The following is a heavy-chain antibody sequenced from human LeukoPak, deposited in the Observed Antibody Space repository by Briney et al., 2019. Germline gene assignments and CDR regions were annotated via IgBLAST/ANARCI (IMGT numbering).Heavy chain of an antibody. CDR3: ARDSYSSGWYDAFDI. CDR1: GGTFSSYA. CDR2: ISAYNGNT. Sequence: ASVKVSCKASGGTFSSYAISWVRQAPGQGLEWMGWISAYNGNTNYAQKLQGRVTMTTDTSTSTAYMELRSLRSDDTAVYYCARDSYSSGWYDAFDIWGQGTMVTVSS. D-gene: IGHD6-19*01. V-gene: IGHV1-18*01. J-gene: IGHJ3*02.